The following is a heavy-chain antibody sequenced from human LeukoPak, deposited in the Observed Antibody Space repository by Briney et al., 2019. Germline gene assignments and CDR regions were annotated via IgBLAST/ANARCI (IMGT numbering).Heavy chain of an antibody. CDR3: ATVKMRVSSWRRRGYYFDY. CDR2: FDPEDGET. J-gene: IGHJ4*02. Sequence: ASVKVSCKVSGYTLTELSMHWVRQAPGKGLEWMGGFDPEDGETIYAQKFQGRVTMTEDTSTDTAYMEPSSLRSEDTAAYYCATVKMRVSSWRRRGYYFDYWGQGTLVTVSS. CDR1: GYTLTELS. V-gene: IGHV1-24*01. D-gene: IGHD6-13*01.